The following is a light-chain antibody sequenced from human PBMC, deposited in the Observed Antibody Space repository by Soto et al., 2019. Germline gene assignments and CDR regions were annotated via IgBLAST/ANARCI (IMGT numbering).Light chain of an antibody. Sequence: DIQMTQSPSTLSASVGDRVTITCRASQSIDTWLAWHQQKPGQVPKLLISKASSLESGVPSRFSGSGSGTEFTLTISSLQPDDSATYYFQQYNSYRAFGQGTKVEI. J-gene: IGKJ1*01. CDR2: KAS. V-gene: IGKV1-5*03. CDR3: QQYNSYRA. CDR1: QSIDTW.